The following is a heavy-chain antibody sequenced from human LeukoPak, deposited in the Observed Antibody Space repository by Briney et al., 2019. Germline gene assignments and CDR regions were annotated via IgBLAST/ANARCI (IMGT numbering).Heavy chain of an antibody. D-gene: IGHD3-22*01. Sequence: PGGSLRLSCAASGFTFSSYWMSWVRQAPGKGLEWVASIKQDGSGKYYVDSVKGRFTISRDNAKNSLYLQMNSLRAEDTAVYYCASQASQVVELDYWGQGTLVTVSS. CDR3: ASQASQVVELDY. CDR2: IKQDGSGK. J-gene: IGHJ4*02. CDR1: GFTFSSYW. V-gene: IGHV3-7*01.